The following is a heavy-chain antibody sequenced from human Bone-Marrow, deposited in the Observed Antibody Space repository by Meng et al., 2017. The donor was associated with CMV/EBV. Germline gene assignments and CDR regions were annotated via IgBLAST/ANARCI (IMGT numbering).Heavy chain of an antibody. Sequence: ASVKVSCKASGYTFTSYYMHWVQQAPGQGLEWMGIINPSGGRTSYAQKFQGRVTMTRDTSTSTVYMELSRLRSEDTAVYYCARTGTTSPTDYWGQGTLVTVSS. CDR1: GYTFTSYY. V-gene: IGHV1-46*01. D-gene: IGHD1-7*01. CDR3: ARTGTTSPTDY. CDR2: INPSGGRT. J-gene: IGHJ4*02.